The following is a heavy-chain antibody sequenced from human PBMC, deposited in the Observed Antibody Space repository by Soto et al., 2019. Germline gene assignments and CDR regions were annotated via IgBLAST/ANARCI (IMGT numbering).Heavy chain of an antibody. V-gene: IGHV4-39*01. CDR2: IYYSGST. Sequence: SETLSLTCTVSGCSISSSSYYWGWIRQPPGKGLEGIGSIYYSGSTYNNPSLKSRVTISVDTSKNQFSLKLSSVTAADTAVYYCARHNLGYCSGGSCPLVGYNWFDPWGQGTLVTVSS. CDR3: ARHNLGYCSGGSCPLVGYNWFDP. CDR1: GCSISSSSYY. J-gene: IGHJ5*02. D-gene: IGHD2-15*01.